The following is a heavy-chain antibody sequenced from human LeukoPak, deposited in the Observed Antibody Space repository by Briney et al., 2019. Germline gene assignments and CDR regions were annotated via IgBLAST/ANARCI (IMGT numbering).Heavy chain of an antibody. CDR3: AFGETGPDY. D-gene: IGHD7-27*01. V-gene: IGHV3-21*01. J-gene: IGHJ4*02. CDR2: ISSSDSYI. Sequence: GGSLRLSCAASGFAFNTYTMNWVRQAPGKGLEWVGCISSSDSYIYYADSVRGRCTISRDNAKNSLNLQMNSLRVEDTAVYYCAFGETGPDYWGQGTLVTVSS. CDR1: GFAFNTYT.